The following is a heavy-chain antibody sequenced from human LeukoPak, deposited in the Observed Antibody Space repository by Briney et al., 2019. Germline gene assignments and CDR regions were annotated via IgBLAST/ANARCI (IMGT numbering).Heavy chain of an antibody. CDR1: GGSISSYY. CDR2: IYYSGST. J-gene: IGHJ4*02. D-gene: IGHD5-18*01. Sequence: SETLSLTCTVSGGSISSYYWSWFRQPPGKGLEWIGYIYYSGSTNYNPSLKSRVTISVDTSKNQFSLKLSSVTAADTAVYYCASSNVDTAMVSFDYWGQGTLVTVSS. CDR3: ASSNVDTAMVSFDY. V-gene: IGHV4-59*01.